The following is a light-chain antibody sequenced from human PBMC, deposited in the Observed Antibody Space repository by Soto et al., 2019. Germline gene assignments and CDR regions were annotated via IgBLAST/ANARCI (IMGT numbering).Light chain of an antibody. V-gene: IGKV1-5*01. J-gene: IGKJ5*01. CDR2: DAS. Sequence: DIQMTQSPSTLSATAGDRVTITCRASQSISSWLAWYQQKPGKAPKLLIYDASNLESGVPSRFSGSGSGTEFTLTISNLQPDDIATYYCQQYNSYPITFGQGTRLEIK. CDR1: QSISSW. CDR3: QQYNSYPIT.